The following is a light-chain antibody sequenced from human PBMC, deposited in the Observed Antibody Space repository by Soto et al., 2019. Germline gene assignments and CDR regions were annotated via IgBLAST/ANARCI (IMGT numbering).Light chain of an antibody. CDR1: SSDVGTYNR. CDR3: SSYTSSNVYV. V-gene: IGLV2-18*02. J-gene: IGLJ1*01. CDR2: DVS. Sequence: QSALTQPPSVSGSPGQSVTISCTGTSSDVGTYNRVSWYQQPPGTAPKLMIYDVSNRPSGVPDRFSGSKSGNTASLTISGLQAEDEADYYCSSYTSSNVYVFGTGTKVTVL.